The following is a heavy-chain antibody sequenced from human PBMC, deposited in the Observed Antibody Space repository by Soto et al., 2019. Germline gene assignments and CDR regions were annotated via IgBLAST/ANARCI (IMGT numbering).Heavy chain of an antibody. J-gene: IGHJ5*02. CDR2: VSRSGSS. CDR3: ARGYWFDP. CDR1: GGSILSDD. Sequence: SEPLALTCTVSGGSILSDDWTWIRQPPGKGLEWIGYVSRSGSSSFAPSLKGRVTFSTDTSKNQVSLKMTYVTVADTAVYYCARGYWFDPWGPGTLVTVSS. V-gene: IGHV4-59*01.